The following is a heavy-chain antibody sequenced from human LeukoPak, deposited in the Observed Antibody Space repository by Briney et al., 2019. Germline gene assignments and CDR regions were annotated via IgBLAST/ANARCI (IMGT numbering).Heavy chain of an antibody. Sequence: SETLSLTCTVSRGSMTNYYWSWIRQPPGKGLEWIGYSYYSGSTNYNPSLKSRVTISVDTSKNQFSLKLNSVTAADTAVYYCARGGLSSGWYGWGQGTLVTVSS. CDR1: RGSMTNYY. CDR3: ARGGLSSGWYG. CDR2: SYYSGST. V-gene: IGHV4-59*13. D-gene: IGHD6-19*01. J-gene: IGHJ4*02.